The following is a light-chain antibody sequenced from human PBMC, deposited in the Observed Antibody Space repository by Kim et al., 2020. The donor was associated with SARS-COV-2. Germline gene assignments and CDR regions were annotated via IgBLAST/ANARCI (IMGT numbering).Light chain of an antibody. CDR2: ASS. V-gene: IGKV3-20*01. Sequence: SPGERATLSCRASQSVRSSYVAWYQQKPGQAPRLLIYASSSRATGIPDRFSGSGSATDFTLTISRLEPEDFAVYYCQQYASSPWTFGQGTKVDIK. CDR3: QQYASSPWT. CDR1: QSVRSSY. J-gene: IGKJ1*01.